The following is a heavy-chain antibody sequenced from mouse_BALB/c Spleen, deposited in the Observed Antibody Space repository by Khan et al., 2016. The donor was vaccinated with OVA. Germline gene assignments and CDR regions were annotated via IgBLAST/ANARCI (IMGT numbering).Heavy chain of an antibody. CDR1: GYTFTDYN. D-gene: IGHD1-1*01. CDR2: INPNSGDT. CDR3: TRTAYGSLGY. Sequence: EVQLQQSGPELVKPGASVKILCKASGYTFTDYNMAWVKQSHGKSLEWIGDINPNSGDTFYNQKFKGKATLTVDKSSSTAFMELRSLTSEDTAVYYCTRTAYGSLGYWGQGTTLTVSS. J-gene: IGHJ2*01. V-gene: IGHV1-18*01.